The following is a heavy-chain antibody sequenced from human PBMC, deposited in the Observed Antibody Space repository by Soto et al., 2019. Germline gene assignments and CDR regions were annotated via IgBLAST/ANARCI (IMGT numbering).Heavy chain of an antibody. V-gene: IGHV4-31*03. J-gene: IGHJ4*02. CDR1: GGSISSGGYY. CDR3: AGLSAYSYLVQNDY. D-gene: IGHD5-18*01. CDR2: IYYSGST. Sequence: SETLSLTCTVSGGSISSGGYYWSWIRQHPGKGLEWIGYIYYSGSTYYNPSLKSRVTISVDTSKNQFSLKLSSVTAADTAVYYCAGLSAYSYLVQNDYWGQGTLVTVSS.